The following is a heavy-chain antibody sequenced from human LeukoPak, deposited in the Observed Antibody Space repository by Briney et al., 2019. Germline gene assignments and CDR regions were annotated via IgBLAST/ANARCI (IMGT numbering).Heavy chain of an antibody. CDR1: GYTFTSNY. CDR3: ARDQEGFDY. V-gene: IGHV1-46*01. CDR2: IYPRDGST. J-gene: IGHJ4*02. Sequence: ASVKVSCKASGYTFTSNYIHWVRQAPGQGLEWMGMIYPRDGSTSYAQKFQGRVTVTRDTSTSTVHMELSGLRSEDTAVYCCARDQEGFDYWGQGTLVTVSS.